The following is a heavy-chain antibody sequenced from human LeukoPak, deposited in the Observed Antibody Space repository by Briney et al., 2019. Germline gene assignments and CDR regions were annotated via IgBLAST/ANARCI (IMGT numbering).Heavy chain of an antibody. J-gene: IGHJ6*03. V-gene: IGHV3-74*01. CDR3: ARDPYSGSYGDYYYYYMDV. CDR2: INSDGSST. D-gene: IGHD1-26*01. Sequence: PGGSLRLSCAASGFTFSSYWMHWVRQAPGKGLVWASRINSDGSSTSYADSVKGRFTISRDNAKSSLYLQMNSLRAEDAAVYYCARDPYSGSYGDYYYYYMDVWGKGTTVTISS. CDR1: GFTFSSYW.